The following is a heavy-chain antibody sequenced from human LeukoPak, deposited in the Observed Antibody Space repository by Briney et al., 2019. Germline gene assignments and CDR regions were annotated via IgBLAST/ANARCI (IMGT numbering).Heavy chain of an antibody. J-gene: IGHJ5*02. D-gene: IGHD6-19*01. CDR3: VRDHSGWSLDP. CDR2: ISDRGTTK. Sequence: GGSLRLSCAASGLTFSSYGMHWVRQAPGKGLEWVSYISDRGTTKYYADSVKGRVTISRDNAKKSLYLQMNSLRAEDTAVYYCVRDHSGWSLDPWGQGTLVTVSS. CDR1: GLTFSSYG. V-gene: IGHV3-48*04.